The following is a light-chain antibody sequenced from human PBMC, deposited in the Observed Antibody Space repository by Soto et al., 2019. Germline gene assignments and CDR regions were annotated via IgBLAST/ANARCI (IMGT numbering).Light chain of an antibody. V-gene: IGKV1-5*03. CDR2: QAS. CDR1: QSIDTW. CDR3: QQYNTWSSWT. Sequence: DIQMTQSPSTLSASVGDRVTITCRASQSIDTWLAWYQQKPGKAPKLLIYQASHLETAVPSRFGGSGSGTQFTLTITSLQPNDFATYYCQQYNTWSSWTFGQGTKVEIK. J-gene: IGKJ1*01.